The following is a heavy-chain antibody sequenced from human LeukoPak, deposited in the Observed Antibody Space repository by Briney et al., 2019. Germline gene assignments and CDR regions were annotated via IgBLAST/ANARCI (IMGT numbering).Heavy chain of an antibody. CDR2: ISSSGSTI. D-gene: IGHD3-22*01. Sequence: VGSLRLSCAASGFTFSDYYMSWIRQAPGKGLEWVSYISSSGSTIYYADSVKGRFTISRDNAKNSLYLQMNSLRAEDTAVYYCARDKNYYDSSGYYWGQGTLVTVSS. V-gene: IGHV3-11*01. CDR3: ARDKNYYDSSGYY. J-gene: IGHJ4*02. CDR1: GFTFSDYY.